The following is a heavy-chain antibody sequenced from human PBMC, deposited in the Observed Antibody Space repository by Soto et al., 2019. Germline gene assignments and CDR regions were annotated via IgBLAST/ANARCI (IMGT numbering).Heavy chain of an antibody. CDR1: GYTFTSYD. CDR2: MNPNSGNT. D-gene: IGHD1-26*01. CDR3: ATERWEDAFDI. V-gene: IGHV1-8*01. Sequence: QEQLVQSGAEVKKPGASVKVSCKTSGYTFTSYDITWVRQATGQGLEWMGWMNPNSGNTGYAQKFQGRVTMTRNTSIGTAYMELSSLRAEDTAVYYCATERWEDAFDIWGQGTMVTVSS. J-gene: IGHJ3*02.